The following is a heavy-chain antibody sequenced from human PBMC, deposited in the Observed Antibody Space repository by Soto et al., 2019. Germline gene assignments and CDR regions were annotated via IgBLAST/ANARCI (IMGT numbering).Heavy chain of an antibody. J-gene: IGHJ4*02. CDR2: ISYDGSNN. CDR3: AKDIVTYTYGACDY. Sequence: GGSLRLSCAASGLTFSSYGMYWVRQAPGKGREWVAAISYDGSNNYHADSVKGRFTISRDNSKNTLYLQLKSLRTEDTAVYHCAKDIVTYTYGACDYLGPGVLVTVSS. D-gene: IGHD5-18*01. CDR1: GLTFSSYG. V-gene: IGHV3-30*18.